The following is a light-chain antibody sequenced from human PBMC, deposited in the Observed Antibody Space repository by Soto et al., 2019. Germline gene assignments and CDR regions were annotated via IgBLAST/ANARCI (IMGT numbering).Light chain of an antibody. Sequence: QSALTQPASVSGSPGQSITISCTGTSSDVGAYNYVSWYQHHPGKAPKLMIYDVSNRPSGVSNRFSGSKSGNTASLTISGLQAEDEADYYCNSFTSSTTLVSGGGTKLTVL. CDR3: NSFTSSTTLV. J-gene: IGLJ2*01. CDR1: SSDVGAYNY. CDR2: DVS. V-gene: IGLV2-14*03.